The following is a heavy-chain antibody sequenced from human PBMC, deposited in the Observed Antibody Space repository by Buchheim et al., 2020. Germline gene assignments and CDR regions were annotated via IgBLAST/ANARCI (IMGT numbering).Heavy chain of an antibody. J-gene: IGHJ4*02. Sequence: EVQLVESGGDLIQPGGSLRLSCAASGFNIGDYSMNWVRQVPGKGLEWVATLNRDVIENNYIDSVTGRFTISRDNAKNSLNLQMNSLRVEDTALYYCARHFDSITSLWGQGTL. CDR3: ARHFDSITSL. CDR1: GFNIGDYS. CDR2: LNRDVIEN. D-gene: IGHD3-22*01. V-gene: IGHV3-7*01.